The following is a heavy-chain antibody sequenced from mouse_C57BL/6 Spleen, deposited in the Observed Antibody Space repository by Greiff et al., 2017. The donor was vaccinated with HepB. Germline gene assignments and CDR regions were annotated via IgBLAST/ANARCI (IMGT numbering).Heavy chain of an antibody. CDR1: RNSITSGYY. Sequence: EVQLQESGPGLVKPSQSPSLTCSVTRNSITSGYYWNWIRQFPGNKLEWMGYISYDGSNNYNPSLKNRISITRDTSKNQFFLKLNSVTTEDTATYYCARGDYGTDWYFDVWGTGTTVTVSP. CDR3: ARGDYGTDWYFDV. J-gene: IGHJ1*03. CDR2: ISYDGSN. V-gene: IGHV3-6*01. D-gene: IGHD1-1*01.